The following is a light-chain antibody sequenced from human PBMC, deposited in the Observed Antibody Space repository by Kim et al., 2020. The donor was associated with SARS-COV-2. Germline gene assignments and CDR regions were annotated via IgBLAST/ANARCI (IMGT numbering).Light chain of an antibody. CDR3: QLYDYSTLYI. V-gene: IGKV3-20*01. Sequence: DIVLTQSPGTLSLSPGERATLSCRASQSVVSRLLAWYQQRPHQPPRLLIYGASSSAAGIPDRFSGSASGTDFTLTISGLEPEDFAVYFCQLYDYSTLYIYGRGTKLEI. J-gene: IGKJ2*01. CDR2: GAS. CDR1: QSVVSRL.